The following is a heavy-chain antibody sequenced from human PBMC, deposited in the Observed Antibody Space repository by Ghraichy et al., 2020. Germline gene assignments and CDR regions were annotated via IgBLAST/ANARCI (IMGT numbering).Heavy chain of an antibody. CDR2: LSGNGGT. D-gene: IGHD2-2*01. CDR1: GFAVSGNF. CDR3: ARAGIVPSAMGTFDV. Sequence: GVLRLSCAASGFAVSGNFINWVRQAPGKGLELVSVLSGNGGTHFADSVRGRFSISRDNSNNTVYLQMDSLRVEDTAVYYCARAGIVPSAMGTFDVWGQGTLVTVSS. V-gene: IGHV3-66*01. J-gene: IGHJ3*01.